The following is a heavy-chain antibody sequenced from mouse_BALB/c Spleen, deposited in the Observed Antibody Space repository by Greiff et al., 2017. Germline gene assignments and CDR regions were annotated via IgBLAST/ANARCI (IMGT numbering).Heavy chain of an antibody. J-gene: IGHJ4*01. CDR3: KLWLRRGYYAMDY. CDR2: INPSNGGT. Sequence: QVQLQQSGAELVKPGASVKLSCKASGYTFTSYYMYWVKQRPGQGLEWIGEINPSNGGTNFNEKFKSKATLTVDKSSSTAYMQLSSLTSEDSAVYYCKLWLRRGYYAMDYWGQGTSVTVSS. V-gene: IGHV1S81*02. CDR1: GYTFTSYY. D-gene: IGHD2-2*01.